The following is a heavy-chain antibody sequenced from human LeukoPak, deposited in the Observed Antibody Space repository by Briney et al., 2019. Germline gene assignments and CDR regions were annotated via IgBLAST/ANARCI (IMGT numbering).Heavy chain of an antibody. CDR2: IYHSGST. V-gene: IGHV4-38-2*01. D-gene: IGHD3-3*01. CDR3: ARHYYDFWSGYEPPD. J-gene: IGHJ4*02. CDR1: GYSISSGYY. Sequence: SETLSLTCAVSGYSISSGYYWGWIRQPPGKGLEWIGSIYHSGSTYYNPSLKSRVTISVDTSKNQFSLKLSSVTAADTAVYYRARHYYDFWSGYEPPDWGQGTLVTVSS.